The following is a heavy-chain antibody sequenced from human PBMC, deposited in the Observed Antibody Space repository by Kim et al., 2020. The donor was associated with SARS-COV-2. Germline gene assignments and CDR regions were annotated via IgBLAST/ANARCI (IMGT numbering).Heavy chain of an antibody. D-gene: IGHD6-19*01. CDR2: IYYSGST. Sequence: SETLSLTCSVSGGSISSSTYYWGWIRQPPGKGLEWIGSIYYSGSTYYNPSLKSRVTISVDTSQNQFSLKLSSVTAADTAVYYCARKKCYTSGWQGESYWGQGTLVTVSS. CDR1: GGSISSSTYY. V-gene: IGHV4-39*01. CDR3: ARKKCYTSGWQGESY. J-gene: IGHJ4*02.